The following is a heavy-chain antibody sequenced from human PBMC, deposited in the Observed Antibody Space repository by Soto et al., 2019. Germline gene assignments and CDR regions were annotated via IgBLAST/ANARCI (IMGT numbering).Heavy chain of an antibody. CDR1: GFTFSSYA. CDR2: ISGSGGSK. J-gene: IGHJ4*02. CDR3: AKPVTIFGVVAYYFDY. Sequence: GESLRLACAASGFTFSSYAMSWVRQPPGKGLGLVSAISGSGGSKYYADSVKGRFTTSRDKAKNTLYLQMNSLRAEDTAVYYCAKPVTIFGVVAYYFDYWGQGTLVTVSS. D-gene: IGHD3-3*01. V-gene: IGHV3-23*01.